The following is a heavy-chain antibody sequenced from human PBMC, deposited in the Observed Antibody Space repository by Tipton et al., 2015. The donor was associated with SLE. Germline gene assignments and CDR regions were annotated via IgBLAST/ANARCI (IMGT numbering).Heavy chain of an antibody. Sequence: TLSLTCTVPGYSINNGFYWGWIRQPPGKGLEWIGIIYHSGTTYYNPSLKSRVTISVDTSKNQFSLRLSSVTAADTAMYYCARVVSFYDFWSGYSEWGQGTLVTVSS. CDR3: ARVVSFYDFWSGYSE. CDR2: IYHSGTT. D-gene: IGHD3-3*01. V-gene: IGHV4-38-2*02. J-gene: IGHJ4*02. CDR1: GYSINNGFY.